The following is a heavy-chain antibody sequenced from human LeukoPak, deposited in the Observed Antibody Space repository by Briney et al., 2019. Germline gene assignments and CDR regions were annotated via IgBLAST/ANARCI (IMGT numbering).Heavy chain of an antibody. D-gene: IGHD2-15*01. Sequence: PGGSLRLSCTASGFTFGDYAMSWFRQAPGKGLEWVGFIRSKAYGGTTEYAASVKGRFTISRDDSKSIAYLQMNSLKTEDTAVYYCTRPPNPYCSGGSCYLGGRSDYGMDVWGQGTTVTVSS. CDR3: TRPPNPYCSGGSCYLGGRSDYGMDV. J-gene: IGHJ6*02. CDR1: GFTFGDYA. V-gene: IGHV3-49*03. CDR2: IRSKAYGGTT.